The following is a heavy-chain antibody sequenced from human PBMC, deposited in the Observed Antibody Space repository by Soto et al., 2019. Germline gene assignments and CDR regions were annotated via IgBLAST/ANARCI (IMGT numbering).Heavy chain of an antibody. Sequence: QVQLQESGPGLVKPSETLSLTCTVSGGSISSYYWSWIRQPPGKGLEWIGYIYYSGSTNYNPSLKSRVTISVDTSKNQFSLKLSSVTAADTAVYYCARDYGSGSYDYYYGMDVWGQGTTVTVSS. J-gene: IGHJ6*02. CDR2: IYYSGST. CDR3: ARDYGSGSYDYYYGMDV. V-gene: IGHV4-59*01. D-gene: IGHD3-10*01. CDR1: GGSISSYY.